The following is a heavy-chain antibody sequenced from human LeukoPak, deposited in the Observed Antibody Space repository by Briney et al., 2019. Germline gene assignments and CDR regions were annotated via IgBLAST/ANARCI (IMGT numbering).Heavy chain of an antibody. D-gene: IGHD6-6*01. CDR3: ATVRYSSSKTFDY. J-gene: IGHJ4*02. V-gene: IGHV3-48*03. CDR1: GFTFSSYE. Sequence: PGGSLRLSCAASGFTFSSYEMNWVRQAPGKGLEWVSYISSSGSTIYYADSVKGRFTISRDNAKNSLYLQMNSLRAEDTAVYYCATVRYSSSKTFDYWGQGTLVTVSS. CDR2: ISSSGSTI.